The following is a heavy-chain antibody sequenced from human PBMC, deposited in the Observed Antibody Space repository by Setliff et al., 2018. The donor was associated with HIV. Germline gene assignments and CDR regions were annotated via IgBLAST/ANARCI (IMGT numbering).Heavy chain of an antibody. V-gene: IGHV4-34*01. CDR1: GGSFSAYY. CDR3: VLLEVPFIEGIAPPL. J-gene: IGHJ4*02. CDR2: LNPGGSA. D-gene: IGHD2-15*01. Sequence: PSETLSLTCAVYGGSFSAYYWSWVRQHPEKGLEWIGELNPGGSATYNPSLKSRVTISVDTSKNQFSLKLNTVTAADTAIYYCVLLEVPFIEGIAPPLWGQGALVTVS.